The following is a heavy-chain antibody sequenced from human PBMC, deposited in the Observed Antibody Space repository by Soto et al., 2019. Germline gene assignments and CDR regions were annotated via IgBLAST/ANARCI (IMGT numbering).Heavy chain of an antibody. CDR3: ATVHNTSRSFDY. J-gene: IGHJ4*02. CDR2: INHSGIT. V-gene: IGHV4-34*10. CDR1: GGSFRGYF. D-gene: IGHD1-20*01. Sequence: PSETLSLTCAVYGGSFRGYFWSWIRQPPGKGLEWIGEINHSGITSYSPSLGSRVTTSVDTPKNQFSLRLRSVTAADTAVYYCATVHNTSRSFDYWGQGTLVTVSS.